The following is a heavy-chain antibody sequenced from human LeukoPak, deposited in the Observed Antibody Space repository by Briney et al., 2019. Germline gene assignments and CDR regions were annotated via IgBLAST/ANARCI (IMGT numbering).Heavy chain of an antibody. CDR1: GGSFSGYY. J-gene: IGHJ3*02. CDR2: INHSGST. V-gene: IGHV4-34*01. Sequence: SETLSLTCAVYGGSFSGYYWSWIRQPPWKGLEWIGEINHSGSTNYNPSLKSRVTISLDTSKNQFSLKLRSVTAADTAVYYCARGGPDAFDTWGQGTMVTVSS. CDR3: ARGGPDAFDT.